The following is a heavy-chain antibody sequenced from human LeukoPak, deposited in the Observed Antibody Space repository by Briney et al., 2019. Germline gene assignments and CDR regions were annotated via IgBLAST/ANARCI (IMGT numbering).Heavy chain of an antibody. CDR3: ARSFSGSAINWFDP. J-gene: IGHJ5*02. D-gene: IGHD3-10*01. CDR2: ISSNGGST. CDR1: GFTFSSYA. V-gene: IGHV3-64*01. Sequence: HSGGSLRLSCAASGFTFSSYAMHWVRQAPGKGLEYVSAISSNGGSTYYANSVKGRFTISRDNSKNTLYLQMGSLRAEDMAVYYCARSFSGSAINWFDPWGQGTLVAVSS.